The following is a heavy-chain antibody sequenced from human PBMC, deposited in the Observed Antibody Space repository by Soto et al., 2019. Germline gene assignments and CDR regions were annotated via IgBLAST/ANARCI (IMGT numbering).Heavy chain of an antibody. Sequence: QVQLQESGPGLVKPSQTLSLTCTVSGGSISSGDYYWSWIRQPPGKGLEWIGYIDYSGSTYYNPSLMSRVTISVDTSKDQFSLKLSSVTAADTAVYYGARRLTGDFSLTWYFDLWGRGTLVTVSS. CDR1: GGSISSGDYY. V-gene: IGHV4-30-4*01. CDR2: IDYSGST. CDR3: ARRLTGDFSLTWYFDL. J-gene: IGHJ2*01. D-gene: IGHD7-27*01.